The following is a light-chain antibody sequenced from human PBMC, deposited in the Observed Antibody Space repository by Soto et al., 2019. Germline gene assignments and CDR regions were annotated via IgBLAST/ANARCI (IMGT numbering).Light chain of an antibody. J-gene: IGLJ2*01. Sequence: QAVVTQEPSLTVSQGETVTLTCGSSTGAVSSGHYPYWFQQKPGQAPKKLIYDTTNKHSWTPARFSGSLLVGKAALTLSGAHPYDQSYYYCLLSDSGARVFGEGTKLTVL. CDR1: TGAVSSGHY. CDR3: LLSDSGARV. CDR2: DTT. V-gene: IGLV7-46*01.